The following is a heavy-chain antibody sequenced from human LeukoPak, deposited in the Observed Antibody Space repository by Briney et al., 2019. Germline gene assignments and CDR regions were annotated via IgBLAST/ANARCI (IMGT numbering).Heavy chain of an antibody. Sequence: SETLSLTCAVYGGSFSDYYWSWIRQPPGKGLEWIGEINHSGSTNYNPSLKSRVTISGDTSKNQFSLRLSSVTAADTAVYYCARGTWSSSIDYWGQGTLVTVSS. J-gene: IGHJ4*02. CDR2: INHSGST. D-gene: IGHD6-6*01. CDR3: ARGTWSSSIDY. CDR1: GGSFSDYY. V-gene: IGHV4-34*01.